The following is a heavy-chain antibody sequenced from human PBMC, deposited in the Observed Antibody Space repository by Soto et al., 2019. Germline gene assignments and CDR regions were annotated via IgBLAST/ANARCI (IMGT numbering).Heavy chain of an antibody. Sequence: QVQLVESGGGVVQPGRSLRLSCAASGFTFSSYGMHWVRQAPGKGLEWVAVISYDGSNKYYADSVKGRFTISRDNSKNTLYLQMNSLRAEDTAVYYCAATVTTYPSFDYWGQGTLVTVSS. CDR3: AATVTTYPSFDY. J-gene: IGHJ4*02. CDR2: ISYDGSNK. CDR1: GFTFSSYG. V-gene: IGHV3-30*03. D-gene: IGHD4-17*01.